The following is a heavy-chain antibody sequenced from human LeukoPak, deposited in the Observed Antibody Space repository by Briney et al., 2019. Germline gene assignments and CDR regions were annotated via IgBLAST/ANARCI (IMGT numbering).Heavy chain of an antibody. CDR1: GFTFSNYW. CDR2: INSDGSTT. CDR3: VWMSPPVG. Sequence: GGSLRLSCAASGFTFSNYWMHRVRQAPGKGLVWVSRINSDGSTTNYADSVKGRFTISRDNAKNTLYLQMNSLRAEDTAVYYCVWMSPPVGWGQGTLVTLSS. D-gene: IGHD3-3*01. J-gene: IGHJ4*02. V-gene: IGHV3-74*01.